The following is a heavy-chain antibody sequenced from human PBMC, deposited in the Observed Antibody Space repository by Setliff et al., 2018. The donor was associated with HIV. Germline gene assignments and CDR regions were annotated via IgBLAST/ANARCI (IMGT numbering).Heavy chain of an antibody. CDR3: ARAPELYSGSYDAFDI. CDR1: GGTFSSYA. D-gene: IGHD1-26*01. V-gene: IGHV1-69*05. CDR2: IIPIFGTA. J-gene: IGHJ3*02. Sequence: SAKVSCKASGGTFSSYAISWVRQAPGQGLEWMGGIIPIFGTANYAQKFQGRVTITTDESTSTAYMELSSLRSEDTAVYYCARAPELYSGSYDAFDIWGQGTMVTVSS.